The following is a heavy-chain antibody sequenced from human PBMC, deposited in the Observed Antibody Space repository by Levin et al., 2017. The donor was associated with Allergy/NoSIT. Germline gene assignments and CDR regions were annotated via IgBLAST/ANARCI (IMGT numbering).Heavy chain of an antibody. V-gene: IGHV4-39*01. D-gene: IGHD5-12*01. CDR2: IYYSGST. J-gene: IGHJ6*03. Sequence: SETLSLTCTVSGGSISSSSYYWGWIRQPPGKGLEWIGSIYYSGSTYYNPSLKSRVTISVDTSKNQFSLKLSSVTAADTAVYYCARQIPLTAISLVATIYYYYYMDVWGKGTTVTVSS. CDR1: GGSISSSSYY. CDR3: ARQIPLTAISLVATIYYYYYMDV.